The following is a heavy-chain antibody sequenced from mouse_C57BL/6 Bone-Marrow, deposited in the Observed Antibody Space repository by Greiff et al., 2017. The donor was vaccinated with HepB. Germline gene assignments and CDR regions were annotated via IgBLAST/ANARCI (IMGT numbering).Heavy chain of an antibody. CDR1: GFTFSDYG. CDR2: ISSGSSTI. J-gene: IGHJ4*01. Sequence: EVKLVESGGGLVKPGGSLKLSCAASGFTFSDYGMHWVRQAPEKGLEWVAYISSGSSTIYYADTVKGRFTISRDNAKNTLFLQMTSLRSEDTAMYYCARSGYGYDYAMDYWGQGTSVTVSS. V-gene: IGHV5-17*01. CDR3: ARSGYGYDYAMDY. D-gene: IGHD2-2*01.